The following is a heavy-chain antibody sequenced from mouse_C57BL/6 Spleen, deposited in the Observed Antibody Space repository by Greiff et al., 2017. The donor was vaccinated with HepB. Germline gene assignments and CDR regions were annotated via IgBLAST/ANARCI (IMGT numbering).Heavy chain of an antibody. J-gene: IGHJ2*01. CDR2: IDPENGDT. V-gene: IGHV14-4*01. CDR1: GFNIKDDY. D-gene: IGHD2-14*01. CDR3: TIRGVPYYFDY. Sequence: EVQLQQSGAELVRPGASVKLSCTASGFNIKDDYMHWVKQRPEQGLEWIGWIDPENGDTEYASKFQGKATITADTSSNTAYLQLSSLTSEDTAVYYCTIRGVPYYFDYWGQGTTLTVSS.